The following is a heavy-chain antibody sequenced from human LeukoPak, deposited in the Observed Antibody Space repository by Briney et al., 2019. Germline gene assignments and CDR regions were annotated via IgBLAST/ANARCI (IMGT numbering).Heavy chain of an antibody. D-gene: IGHD1-1*01. CDR3: ATDPTTAGTTRFDY. Sequence: VASVKVSCKASGGTFSSYAISWVRQAPGQGLEWMGGIIPIFGTANYAQKFQGRVTITTDESTSTAYMELSSLRSEDTAVYYCATDPTTAGTTRFDYWGQGTLVTVSS. V-gene: IGHV1-69*05. CDR1: GGTFSSYA. J-gene: IGHJ4*02. CDR2: IIPIFGTA.